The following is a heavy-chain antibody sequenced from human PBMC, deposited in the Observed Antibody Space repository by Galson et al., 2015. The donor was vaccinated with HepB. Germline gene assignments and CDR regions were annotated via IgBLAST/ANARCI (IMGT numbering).Heavy chain of an antibody. CDR2: IVVGSGNT. Sequence: SVKVSCKASGFTFTSSAVQWVRQARGQRLEWIGWIVVGSGNTNYAQKFQERVTITRDMSTSTAYMELSSLRSEDTAVYYCAARSITMVQGVPWGVSWFDPWGQGTLVTVSS. CDR3: AARSITMVQGVPWGVSWFDP. V-gene: IGHV1-58*01. J-gene: IGHJ5*02. D-gene: IGHD3-10*01. CDR1: GFTFTSSA.